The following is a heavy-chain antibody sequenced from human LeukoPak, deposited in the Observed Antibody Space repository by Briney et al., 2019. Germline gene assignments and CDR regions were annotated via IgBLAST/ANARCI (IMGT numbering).Heavy chain of an antibody. Sequence: GGSLRLSCAASGFTFSSYAMSWVRQAPGKGLEWVPAISGSGGSTYYADSVKGRFTISRDNSKNTLYLQMNSLRAEDTAVYYCAKDPNTRRPPWGPEGYFDYWGQGTLVTVSS. J-gene: IGHJ4*02. D-gene: IGHD1-26*01. CDR3: AKDPNTRRPPWGPEGYFDY. CDR1: GFTFSSYA. CDR2: ISGSGGST. V-gene: IGHV3-23*01.